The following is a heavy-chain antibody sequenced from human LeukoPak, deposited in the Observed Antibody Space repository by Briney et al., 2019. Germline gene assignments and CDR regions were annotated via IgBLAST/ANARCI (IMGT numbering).Heavy chain of an antibody. CDR3: ARVSSSWYYFDY. J-gene: IGHJ4*02. V-gene: IGHV1-18*01. Sequence: ASVKVSCKASGYSFTNYGITWVRQAPGQGLEWMGWISGYNGNTNYAQKLQGRVTMNTDTSTSTAYMELRSLISDDTAIYYCARVSSSWYYFDYWGQGTLVTVSS. CDR2: ISGYNGNT. D-gene: IGHD6-13*01. CDR1: GYSFTNYG.